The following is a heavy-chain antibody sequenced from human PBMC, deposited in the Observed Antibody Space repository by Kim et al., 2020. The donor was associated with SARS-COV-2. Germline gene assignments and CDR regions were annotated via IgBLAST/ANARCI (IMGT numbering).Heavy chain of an antibody. Sequence: SETLSLTCTVSGGSISSYYWSWIRQPAGKGLEWIGRIYTSGSTNYNPSLKSRVTMSVDTSKNQFSLKLSSVTAADTAVYYCARVLRTYYDFWSGSLDAFDIWGQGTMVTVSS. CDR2: IYTSGST. D-gene: IGHD3-3*01. V-gene: IGHV4-4*07. J-gene: IGHJ3*02. CDR1: GGSISSYY. CDR3: ARVLRTYYDFWSGSLDAFDI.